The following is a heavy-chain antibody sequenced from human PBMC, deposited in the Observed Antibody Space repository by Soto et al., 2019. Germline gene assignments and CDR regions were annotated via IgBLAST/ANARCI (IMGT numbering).Heavy chain of an antibody. V-gene: IGHV4-31*03. CDR3: ARSVDP. Sequence: SETLSLTCTVSGGSIRSGGYYWSWIRQHPGKGLEWIGYIFYSGTTYYNPSLKSRVTISVDTSKNQFSLKLSSVTAADTAVCYCARSVDPWGQGTLVTVSS. CDR1: GGSIRSGGYY. CDR2: IFYSGTT. J-gene: IGHJ5*02.